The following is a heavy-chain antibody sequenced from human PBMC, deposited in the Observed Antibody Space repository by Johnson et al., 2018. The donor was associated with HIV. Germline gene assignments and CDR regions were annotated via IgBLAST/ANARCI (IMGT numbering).Heavy chain of an antibody. V-gene: IGHV3-NL1*01. J-gene: IGHJ3*02. Sequence: QVQLVESGGGVVQPGRSLRLSCAASGFTFSSYGMHWVRQAPGKGLEWVSVIHSGGNTFYADSVKGRFTISRDNSKNTLYLQMNSLRVEDTAVYYCARGITARGTFDIWGQGTMVTVSS. CDR1: GFTFSSYG. D-gene: IGHD1-14*01. CDR3: ARGITARGTFDI. CDR2: IHSGGNT.